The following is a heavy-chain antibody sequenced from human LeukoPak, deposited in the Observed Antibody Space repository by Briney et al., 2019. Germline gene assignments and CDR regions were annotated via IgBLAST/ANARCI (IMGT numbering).Heavy chain of an antibody. CDR1: GYTFTSYG. D-gene: IGHD6-19*01. CDR3: ARQDSSGWSALDY. V-gene: IGHV1-18*01. Sequence: ASAKVSCKASGYTFTSYGISWVRQAPGQGLEWMGWISANNGVTNYAQKFQGRVTMTTDTSTSTIYMDLRSLTSDDTAVYYCARQDSSGWSALDYWGQGALVTVSS. CDR2: ISANNGVT. J-gene: IGHJ4*02.